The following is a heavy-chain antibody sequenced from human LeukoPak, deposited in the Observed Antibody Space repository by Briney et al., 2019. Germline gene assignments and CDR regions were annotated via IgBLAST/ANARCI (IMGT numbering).Heavy chain of an antibody. CDR1: GYTFNAYY. CDR2: INPNSGDT. V-gene: IGHV1-2*02. CDR3: AILRLSTGLLWFFDL. J-gene: IGHJ2*01. Sequence: ASVKVSCQASGYTFNAYYLHWVRQAPGQGLEWMGWINPNSGDTKYAQKFQGRVTMTGDTSISTAYMELSRLRFDDTAVYYCAILRLSTGLLWFFDLWGRGTLVTVSS. D-gene: IGHD2-8*02.